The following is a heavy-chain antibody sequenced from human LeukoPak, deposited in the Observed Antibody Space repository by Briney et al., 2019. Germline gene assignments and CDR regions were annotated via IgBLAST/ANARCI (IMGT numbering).Heavy chain of an antibody. CDR1: GGSISGYY. D-gene: IGHD6-19*01. J-gene: IGHJ4*02. Sequence: SETLSLTCTVSGGSISGYYWSWIRQPPGKGLEWIGYIYYSGSTNYNPSLKSRVTISVDTSKNQFSLKLSSVTAADTAMYYCARKKHYSSGFLGEVFWGQGTLVTVSS. V-gene: IGHV4-59*08. CDR2: IYYSGST. CDR3: ARKKHYSSGFLGEVF.